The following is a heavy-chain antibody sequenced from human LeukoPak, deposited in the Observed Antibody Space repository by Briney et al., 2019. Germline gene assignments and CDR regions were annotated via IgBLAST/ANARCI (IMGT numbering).Heavy chain of an antibody. J-gene: IGHJ4*02. CDR3: ATVSGSYSYFDY. V-gene: IGHV1-24*01. D-gene: IGHD1-26*01. CDR2: FDPENGET. CDR1: GYTLTELS. Sequence: GGSVEVSCKVSGYTLTELSMHWVRQAPGKGLEWMGGFDPENGETIYPQNFQGRVTKTEDTSTDTAYMEVSSLRSEDTAVYYCATVSGSYSYFDYWGQGTLVTVSS.